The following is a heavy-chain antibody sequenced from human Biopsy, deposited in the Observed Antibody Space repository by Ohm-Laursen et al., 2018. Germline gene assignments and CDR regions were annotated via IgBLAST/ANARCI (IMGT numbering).Heavy chain of an antibody. CDR2: LNPVSGNS. V-gene: IGHV1-8*01. J-gene: IGHJ5*02. CDR1: GYTFTSYD. CDR3: GRAVRNQLLTDP. D-gene: IGHD1-1*01. Sequence: ASVKVSCKASGYTFTSYDITWVRQASGQGPEWIGWLNPVSGNSNFGQKLRGRVTVTSDTSISTAYMELSGLTSDDTATYYCGRAVRNQLLTDPWGQGTLVTVTS.